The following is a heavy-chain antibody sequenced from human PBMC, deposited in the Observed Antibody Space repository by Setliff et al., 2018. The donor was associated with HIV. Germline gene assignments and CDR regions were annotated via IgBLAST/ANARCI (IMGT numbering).Heavy chain of an antibody. V-gene: IGHV3-74*01. CDR1: GFTFSDYW. J-gene: IGHJ6*02. D-gene: IGHD3-22*01. CDR3: TRDSYYPDSSGVFYYYGWDV. Sequence: GESLKISCVASGFTFSDYWMHWVRQAPGKGLLWVARVNLDGTYIHYADSVKGRFTISRDNAKNTLHLQMNSLRAEDTAVYYCTRDSYYPDSSGVFYYYGWDVWGQGTTVTVSS. CDR2: VNLDGTYI.